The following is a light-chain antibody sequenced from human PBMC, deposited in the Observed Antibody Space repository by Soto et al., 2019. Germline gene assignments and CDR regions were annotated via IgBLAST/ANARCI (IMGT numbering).Light chain of an antibody. CDR3: QHYNNWPQT. CDR2: GAS. J-gene: IGKJ1*01. V-gene: IGKV3-15*01. Sequence: EIVITQSPATLSVSPGERATLSCRASQSVSSNLAWYQQKPGQAPRLLIYGASTRATGIPARFSGSGSGTEFTLTISSLQPEDFAVYYCQHYNNWPQTFGQGTKVDIK. CDR1: QSVSSN.